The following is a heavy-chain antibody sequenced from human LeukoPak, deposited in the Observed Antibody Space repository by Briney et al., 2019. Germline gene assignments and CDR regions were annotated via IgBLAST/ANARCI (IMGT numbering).Heavy chain of an antibody. D-gene: IGHD6-6*01. CDR3: AEDAYSSSDYFDY. CDR2: IRYDGSNK. J-gene: IGHJ4*02. CDR1: GFTFSDYY. Sequence: GGSLRLSCAASGFTFSDYYMSWIRQAPGKGLEWVAFIRYDGSNKYYADSVKGRFTISRDNSKNTLYLQMNSLRAEDTAVYYCAEDAYSSSDYFDYWGQGTLVTVSS. V-gene: IGHV3-30*02.